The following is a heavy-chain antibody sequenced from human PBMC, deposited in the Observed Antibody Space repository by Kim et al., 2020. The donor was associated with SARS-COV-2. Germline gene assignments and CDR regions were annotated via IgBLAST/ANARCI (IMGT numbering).Heavy chain of an antibody. CDR2: WYN. D-gene: IGHD6-13*01. Sequence: WYNDYAVSVKSRITINPDTSKNQFSLQLNSVTPEDTAVYYCARGRSSWSYWGQGTLVTVSS. J-gene: IGHJ4*02. CDR3: ARGRSSWSY. V-gene: IGHV6-1*01.